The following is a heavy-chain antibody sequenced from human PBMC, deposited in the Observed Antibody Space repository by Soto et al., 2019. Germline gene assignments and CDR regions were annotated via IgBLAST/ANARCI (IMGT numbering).Heavy chain of an antibody. CDR2: IYHSGST. CDR3: ARVVGVGATYNWFDP. CDR1: GGSISSGGYS. Sequence: SETLSLTCAVSGGSISSGGYSWSWIRQPPGKGLEWIGYIYHSGSTYYNPSLKSRVTISVDRSKNQFSLKLSSVTAADTAVYYCARVVGVGATYNWFDPWGQGTLVTVSS. V-gene: IGHV4-30-2*01. J-gene: IGHJ5*02. D-gene: IGHD1-26*01.